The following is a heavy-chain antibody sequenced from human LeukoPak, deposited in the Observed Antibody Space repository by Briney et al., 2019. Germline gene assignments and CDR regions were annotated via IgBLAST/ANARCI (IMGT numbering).Heavy chain of an antibody. CDR2: INANSGDT. CDR1: GYTFTGYY. Sequence: ASVKVSCKASGYTFTGYYMHWVRQAPGQGLEWMGRINANSGDTMYAQNFQGRVTMTRDTSISTAFMELSSLRFDDTAVYYCARDSVTVATPYMDVWGKGTTVIVSS. V-gene: IGHV1-2*06. CDR3: ARDSVTVATPYMDV. D-gene: IGHD4-17*01. J-gene: IGHJ6*03.